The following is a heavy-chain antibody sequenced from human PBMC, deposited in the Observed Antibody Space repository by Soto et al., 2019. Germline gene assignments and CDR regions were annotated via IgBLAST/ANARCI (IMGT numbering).Heavy chain of an antibody. CDR3: AGQGCSGGICYVH. D-gene: IGHD2-15*01. V-gene: IGHV4-4*07. J-gene: IGHJ4*02. CDR2: IYTSGST. CDR1: GGSISSYY. Sequence: NPSETLSLTCTVSGGSISSYYWSWIRQPAGKGLEWIGRIYTSGSTSYNPSLKSRVTMSVDTSKNQFYLKLSSVTAADTAVYYCAGQGCSGGICYVHWGQGTLVTVSS.